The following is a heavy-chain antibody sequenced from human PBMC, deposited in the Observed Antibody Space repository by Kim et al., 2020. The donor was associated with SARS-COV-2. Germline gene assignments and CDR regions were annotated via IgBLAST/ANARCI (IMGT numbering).Heavy chain of an antibody. Sequence: GGSLRLSCAASGFTFSSYEMNWVRQAPGKGLEWVSYISSSGSTIYYADSVKGRFTISRDNAKNSLYLQMNSLRAEDTAVYYCARAETYYDFWSGYYYSYYFDYSGQGTLVTVSS. D-gene: IGHD3-3*01. CDR2: ISSSGSTI. CDR3: ARAETYYDFWSGYYYSYYFDY. V-gene: IGHV3-48*03. J-gene: IGHJ4*02. CDR1: GFTFSSYE.